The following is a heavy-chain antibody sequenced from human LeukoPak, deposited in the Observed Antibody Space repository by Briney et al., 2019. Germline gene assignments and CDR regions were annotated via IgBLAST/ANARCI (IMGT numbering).Heavy chain of an antibody. Sequence: ASVKVSCKTSGYTFSDYHISWVRQAPGQGLEWMGRISTYNGSTNYAQKLQGRVTMTTDTSTRTAYMEMRSLRSDDTAVYYCARNGQQLYSDYWGQGTLVTVSS. CDR2: ISTYNGST. J-gene: IGHJ4*02. CDR3: ARNGQQLYSDY. D-gene: IGHD6-13*01. V-gene: IGHV1-18*01. CDR1: GYTFSDYH.